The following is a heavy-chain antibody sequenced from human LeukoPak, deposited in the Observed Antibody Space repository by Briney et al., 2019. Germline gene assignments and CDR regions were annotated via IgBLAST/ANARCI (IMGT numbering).Heavy chain of an antibody. J-gene: IGHJ4*02. Sequence: SETLSLTCAVYGGSFSGYYWSWIRQPPGKGLEWIGEINHSGSTNYNPSLKSRVTISVDTSKNQFSLKLSSVTAADTAVYYCAKDRSRGSSGYLYWGQGTLVTVSS. CDR1: GGSFSGYY. D-gene: IGHD3-22*01. CDR2: INHSGST. V-gene: IGHV4-34*01. CDR3: AKDRSRGSSGYLY.